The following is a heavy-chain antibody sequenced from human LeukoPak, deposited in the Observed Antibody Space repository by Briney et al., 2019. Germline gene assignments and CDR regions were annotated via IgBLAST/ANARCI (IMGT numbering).Heavy chain of an antibody. V-gene: IGHV4-4*09. J-gene: IGHJ4*02. Sequence: SETLSLTCTVSGISINSHYLNWIRQPPGKGLEWIGHIYDSGRTKYNPSLKSRVTMSVDTSKIQCSLNLKSLTAADTAVYYCVVSSNQVVFDDRGKGALVTVAS. CDR1: GISINSHY. CDR3: VVSSNQVVFDD. CDR2: IYDSGRT. D-gene: IGHD6-6*01.